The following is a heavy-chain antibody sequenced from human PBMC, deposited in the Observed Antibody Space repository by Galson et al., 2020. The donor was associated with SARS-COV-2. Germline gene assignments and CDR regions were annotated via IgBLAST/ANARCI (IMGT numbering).Heavy chain of an antibody. Sequence: SETLSLTCAVYGGSFSGYSWSWIRQPPGKGLEWIGEINHSGSTNYNPSLKSRVTISVDTSKNQFSLKLSSVTAADTAVYYCARGGIAAAGIGIYYYYGMDVWGQGTTVTVSS. CDR2: INHSGST. J-gene: IGHJ6*02. CDR1: GGSFSGYS. D-gene: IGHD6-13*01. V-gene: IGHV4-34*01. CDR3: ARGGIAAAGIGIYYYYGMDV.